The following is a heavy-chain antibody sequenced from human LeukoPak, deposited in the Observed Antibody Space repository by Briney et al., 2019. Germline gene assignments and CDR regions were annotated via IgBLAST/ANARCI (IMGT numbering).Heavy chain of an antibody. D-gene: IGHD6-13*01. J-gene: IGHJ6*02. V-gene: IGHV4-59*01. Sequence: SGTLSLTCTVSGGSISSYYWSWTRQPPGKGLEWIGYIYNSGSTNYNPSLKSRVTISVDTSKNQFSLKLSSVTAADTAVYYCARGYSSSWYLSLGGMDVWGQGTTVTVS. CDR1: GGSISSYY. CDR3: ARGYSSSWYLSLGGMDV. CDR2: IYNSGST.